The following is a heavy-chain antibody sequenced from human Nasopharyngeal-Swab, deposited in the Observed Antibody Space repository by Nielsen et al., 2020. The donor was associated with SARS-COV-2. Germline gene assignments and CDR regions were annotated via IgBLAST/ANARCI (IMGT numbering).Heavy chain of an antibody. V-gene: IGHV1-46*01. J-gene: IGHJ6*02. CDR3: ARVQQLVSPYYYYGMDV. Sequence: WVRHAPVQGLVWMGIINPSGGSTSYAQKFQGRVTMTRDTSTSTVYMELSSLRSEDTAVYYCARVQQLVSPYYYYGMDVWGQGTTVTVSS. D-gene: IGHD6-13*01. CDR2: INPSGGST.